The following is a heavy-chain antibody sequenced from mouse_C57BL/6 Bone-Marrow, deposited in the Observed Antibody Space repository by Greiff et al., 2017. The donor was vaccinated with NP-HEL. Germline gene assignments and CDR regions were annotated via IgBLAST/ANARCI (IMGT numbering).Heavy chain of an antibody. CDR2: IRNKANGYTT. V-gene: IGHV7-3*01. CDR1: GFTFTDYY. CDR3: ARYKSSWYFDV. J-gene: IGHJ1*03. Sequence: EVKLMESGGGLVQPGGSLSLSCAASGFTFTDYYMSWVRQPPGKALEWLSFIRNKANGYTTEYSASVKGRFTISRDNSQSILYLQMNALRAEDSATYYCARYKSSWYFDVWGTGTTVTVSS. D-gene: IGHD1-1*01.